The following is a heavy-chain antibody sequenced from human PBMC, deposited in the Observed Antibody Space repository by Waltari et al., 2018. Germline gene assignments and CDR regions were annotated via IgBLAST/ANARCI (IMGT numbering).Heavy chain of an antibody. CDR2: ISYDGSNK. Sequence: QVQLVESGGGVVQPGRSLRLSCAASGFTFSSYAMHWVRQAPGKGLEWVAVISYDGSNKYYADSVKGRFTISRDNSKNTLYLQMNSLRAEDTAVYYCARDAGIEWEPPIRYWGQGTLVTVSS. V-gene: IGHV3-30*01. CDR1: GFTFSSYA. J-gene: IGHJ4*02. D-gene: IGHD1-26*01. CDR3: ARDAGIEWEPPIRY.